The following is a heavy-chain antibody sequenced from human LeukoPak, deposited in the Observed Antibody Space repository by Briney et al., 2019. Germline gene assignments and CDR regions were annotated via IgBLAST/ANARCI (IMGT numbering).Heavy chain of an antibody. D-gene: IGHD3-22*01. CDR3: AREDYDSSSYSDY. CDR1: GYTFTGYY. V-gene: IGHV1-2*02. Sequence: ASVKVSCKASGYTFTGYYMHWVRQAPGQGLEWMGWINPNSGGTNYAQKFQGRVTMTRDTSISTAYMELSRLRSDDTAVYYCAREDYDSSSYSDYWGQGTLVTVSS. CDR2: INPNSGGT. J-gene: IGHJ4*02.